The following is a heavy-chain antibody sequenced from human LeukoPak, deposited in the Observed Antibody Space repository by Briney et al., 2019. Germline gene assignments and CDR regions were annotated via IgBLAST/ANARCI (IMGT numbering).Heavy chain of an antibody. CDR1: GGSISSYY. V-gene: IGHV4-59*01. CDR3: ASGGSMTTGTPDY. Sequence: SETLSLTCSVSGGSISSYYWSWIRQPPGKGLEWIGYINYSGSINYNPSPKSRVTISVDTPKNQFSLKLSSVTAADTAVYYCASGGSMTTGTPDYWGQGTLVTVSS. J-gene: IGHJ4*02. D-gene: IGHD1-14*01. CDR2: INYSGSI.